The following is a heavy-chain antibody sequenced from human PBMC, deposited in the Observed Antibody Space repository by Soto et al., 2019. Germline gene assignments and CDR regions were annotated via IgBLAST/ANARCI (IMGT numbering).Heavy chain of an antibody. Sequence: QVQLVQSGAEVKKPGASVKVSCKASGYTFTSYGISWVRQAPGEGLEWMGWISAYNGNTKYAQKLQGRVTMTTDTSTSTAYMEVRSLRSDGTAVYYCVRDLAVGLVDYWGQGTLVTVSS. J-gene: IGHJ4*02. CDR1: GYTFTSYG. CDR3: VRDLAVGLVDY. CDR2: ISAYNGNT. D-gene: IGHD6-19*01. V-gene: IGHV1-18*01.